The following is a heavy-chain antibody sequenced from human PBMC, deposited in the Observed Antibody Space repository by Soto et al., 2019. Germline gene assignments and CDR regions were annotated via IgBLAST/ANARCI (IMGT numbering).Heavy chain of an antibody. CDR1: GFTFSSYA. CDR3: ARDYDDILTGYPSN. Sequence: PGGSLRLSCAASGFTFSSYAMHWVRQAPGKGLEWVAVISYDGSNKYYADSVKGRFTISRDNSKNTLYLQMNSLRAEDTAVYYCARDYDDILTGYPSNWGQGTLVTVSS. J-gene: IGHJ4*02. CDR2: ISYDGSNK. D-gene: IGHD3-9*01. V-gene: IGHV3-30-3*01.